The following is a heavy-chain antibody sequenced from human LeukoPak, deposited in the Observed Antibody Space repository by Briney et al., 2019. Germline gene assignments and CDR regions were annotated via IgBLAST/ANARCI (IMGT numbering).Heavy chain of an antibody. D-gene: IGHD3-22*01. CDR3: ARAHYYDSSGLDF. CDR1: GFTFSSSE. Sequence: GGSLRLSCAASGFTFSSSEMNWVRQAPGKGLEWVSYISSSGSTIYYADSLKGRFTISRDNAKNSLYLQMNSLRAEDTAVYYCARAHYYDSSGLDFWGQGTLVTVSS. J-gene: IGHJ4*02. CDR2: ISSSGSTI. V-gene: IGHV3-48*03.